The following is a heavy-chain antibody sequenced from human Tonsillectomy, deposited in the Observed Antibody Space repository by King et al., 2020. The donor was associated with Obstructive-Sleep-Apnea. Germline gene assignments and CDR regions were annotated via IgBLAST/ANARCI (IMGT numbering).Heavy chain of an antibody. V-gene: IGHV1-45*02. CDR3: ATALDYYDSSGRLYALDI. J-gene: IGHJ3*02. CDR1: GYTFTYRY. Sequence: QLVQSGTEVKKTGSSVKVSCKSSGYTFTYRYLHWVRQAPGQALEWMGWITPFNGNTNYAQKFQDRVTISTDRSLSTAHMELSSLRSEDTAIYYCATALDYYDSSGRLYALDIWGQGTMVTVSS. CDR2: ITPFNGNT. D-gene: IGHD3-22*01.